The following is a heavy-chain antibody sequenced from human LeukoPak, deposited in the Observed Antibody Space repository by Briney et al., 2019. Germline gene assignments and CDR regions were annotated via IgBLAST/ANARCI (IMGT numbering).Heavy chain of an antibody. CDR2: ILDSGYRT. D-gene: IGHD3-16*01. J-gene: IGHJ6*03. Sequence: GGSLRLSCAASGFTFSSYAMSWVRQAPGKGLEWVSGILDSGYRTYYANSVKGRFTISRDNSNNTLYLQMNSLRAEDTAVYYCAKLGGHPLHNYVGVWGKGTTVAVSS. CDR3: AKLGGHPLHNYVGV. CDR1: GFTFSSYA. V-gene: IGHV3-23*01.